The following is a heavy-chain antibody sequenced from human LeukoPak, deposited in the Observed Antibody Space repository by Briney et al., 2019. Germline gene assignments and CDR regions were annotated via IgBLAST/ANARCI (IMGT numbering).Heavy chain of an antibody. Sequence: GGSLRLSCAASGFTFSSYGMHWVRQAPGKGLEWVAVIWYDGSNKYYADSVRGRFTISRDNSKNTLYLQMNSLRAEDTAVYYCGAVGATSPFDYWGQGTLVTVSS. CDR2: IWYDGSNK. CDR1: GFTFSSYG. V-gene: IGHV3-33*01. CDR3: GAVGATSPFDY. J-gene: IGHJ4*02. D-gene: IGHD1-26*01.